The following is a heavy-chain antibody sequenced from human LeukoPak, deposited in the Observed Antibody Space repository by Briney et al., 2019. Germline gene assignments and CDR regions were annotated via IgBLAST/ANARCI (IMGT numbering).Heavy chain of an antibody. V-gene: IGHV3-48*03. CDR1: GFTFSSYE. CDR3: AELGITLIGGV. CDR2: ISSSGSTI. Sequence: GGALRLSCAASGFTFSSYEMNWVRQAPGKGLEWVSYISSSGSTIYYADSVKDRFTISRDNAKNSLYMQMHSLRVEDTAVYYCAELGITLIGGVWGKGTTVTISS. D-gene: IGHD3-10*02. J-gene: IGHJ6*04.